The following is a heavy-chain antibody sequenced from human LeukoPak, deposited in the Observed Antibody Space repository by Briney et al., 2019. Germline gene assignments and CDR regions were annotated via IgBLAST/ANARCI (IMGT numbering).Heavy chain of an antibody. V-gene: IGHV3-48*03. CDR1: GFTFSSYE. CDR2: ISSSGSTI. CDR3: ARDYGDSPTQYYFDY. Sequence: GGSLRLSCAASGFTFSSYEMNWVRQAPGKGLEWVSYISSSGSTIYYADSVKGRFTISRDNAKNSLYLQMNSLRAEDTAVYYCARDYGDSPTQYYFDYWGQGTLVTVSS. D-gene: IGHD4-17*01. J-gene: IGHJ4*02.